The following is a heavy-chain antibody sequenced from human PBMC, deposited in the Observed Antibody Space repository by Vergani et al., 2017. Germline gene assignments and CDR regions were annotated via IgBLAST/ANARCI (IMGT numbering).Heavy chain of an antibody. D-gene: IGHD3-9*01. CDR2: MNPNSGNT. Sequence: QVQLVQSGAEVKKPGASVKVSCQASGYTFPSYDNNWVRQATGQGLEWMGWMNPNSGNTGYAQKFQGRVTITRNTSISTAYMELSSLRSEDTAVYYCARGLRYFDWFPLGYWGQGTLVTVAS. J-gene: IGHJ4*02. CDR3: ARGLRYFDWFPLGY. V-gene: IGHV1-8*03. CDR1: GYTFPSYD.